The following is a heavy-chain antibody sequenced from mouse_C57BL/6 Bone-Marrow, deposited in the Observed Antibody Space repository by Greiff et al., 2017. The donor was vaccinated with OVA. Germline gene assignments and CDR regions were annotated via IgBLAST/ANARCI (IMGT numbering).Heavy chain of an antibody. CDR2: INPGSGGT. CDR1: GYAFTNYL. V-gene: IGHV1-54*01. Sequence: QVQLQQSGAELVRPGTSVKVSCKASGYAFTNYLIEWVKQRPGQGLEWIGVINPGSGGTNYNEKFKGKATLTADKSSSTAYMQLSSLTSEDSAVYFCARGGTTVVEGAMDYWGQGTSVTVSS. CDR3: ARGGTTVVEGAMDY. D-gene: IGHD1-1*01. J-gene: IGHJ4*01.